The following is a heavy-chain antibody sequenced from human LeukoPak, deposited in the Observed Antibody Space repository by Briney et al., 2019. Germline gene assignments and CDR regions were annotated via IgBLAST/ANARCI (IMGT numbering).Heavy chain of an antibody. J-gene: IGHJ4*02. CDR3: ARGHSKTQFRFLEWLARGTFDY. D-gene: IGHD3-3*01. CDR2: INHSGST. V-gene: IGHV4-38-2*02. CDR1: GYSISSGYY. Sequence: SETLSLTCTVSGYSISSGYYWGWIRQPPGKGLEWIGEINHSGSTNYNPSLKSRVTISVDTSKNQFSLKLSSVTAADTAVYYCARGHSKTQFRFLEWLARGTFDYWGQGTLVTVSS.